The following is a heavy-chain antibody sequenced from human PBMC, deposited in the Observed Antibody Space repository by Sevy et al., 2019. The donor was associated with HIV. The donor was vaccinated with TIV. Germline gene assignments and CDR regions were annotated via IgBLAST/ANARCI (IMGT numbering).Heavy chain of an antibody. V-gene: IGHV3-30*18. J-gene: IGHJ4*02. CDR3: AKDMSGYYFDY. CDR2: ISYDGSNK. Sequence: GGSLRLSCAASGFTFSSYGMHWVRQAPGQGLEWVAVISYDGSNKYYADSVKGRFAISRDKSTNTLYLQMNSLRAEDTSVYYCAKDMSGYYFDYWGQGTLVTVSS. D-gene: IGHD3-10*02. CDR1: GFTFSSYG.